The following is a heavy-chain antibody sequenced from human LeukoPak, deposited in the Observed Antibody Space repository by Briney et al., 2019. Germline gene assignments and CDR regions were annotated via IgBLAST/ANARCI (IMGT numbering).Heavy chain of an antibody. J-gene: IGHJ4*02. CDR3: ARDRDQLWSDYGGLYY. CDR2: INPSGGST. CDR1: GYTFTSYY. D-gene: IGHD5-18*01. Sequence: ASVKVSCKASGYTFTSYYMHWVRQAPGQGLEWMGIINPSGGSTSYAQKFQGRVTMTRDMSTSTVYMELSGLRSEDTAVYYCARDRDQLWSDYGGLYYWGQGTLVTVSS. V-gene: IGHV1-46*01.